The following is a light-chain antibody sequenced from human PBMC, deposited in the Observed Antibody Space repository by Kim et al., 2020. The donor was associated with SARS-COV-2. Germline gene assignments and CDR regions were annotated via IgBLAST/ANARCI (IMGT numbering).Light chain of an antibody. CDR3: QQYYSLST. V-gene: IGKV1-5*03. CDR2: RAS. Sequence: LSASVGARVTITFRVSQSIGTSLAWFQQKSRKSPKVLIYRASSLESGVPSRFSSSGSGTEFTLTITSLQPDDFATYYCQQYYSLSTLGQGTKLEI. J-gene: IGKJ2*01. CDR1: QSIGTS.